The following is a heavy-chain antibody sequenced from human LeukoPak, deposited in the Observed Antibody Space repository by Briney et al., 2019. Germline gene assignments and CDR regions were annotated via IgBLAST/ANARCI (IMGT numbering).Heavy chain of an antibody. CDR1: GGSFTSGGYY. Sequence: PSETLSLTCTVSGGSFTSGGYYWTWIRQHPGKGLEWVSVIYSGGSTYYADSVKGRFTISRDNSKNTLYLQMNSLRAEDTAVYYCASQLYSGSYYFDYWGQGTLVTVSS. D-gene: IGHD1-26*01. J-gene: IGHJ4*02. CDR2: IYSGGST. V-gene: IGHV3-53*01. CDR3: ASQLYSGSYYFDY.